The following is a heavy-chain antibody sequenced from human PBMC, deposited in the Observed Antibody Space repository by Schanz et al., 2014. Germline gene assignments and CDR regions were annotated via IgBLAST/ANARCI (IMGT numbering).Heavy chain of an antibody. CDR2: INPSSGGT. J-gene: IGHJ4*02. V-gene: IGHV1-2*02. D-gene: IGHD4-17*01. CDR1: GYTFTDYH. CDR3: ARELRLEYYFDY. Sequence: QVQLVQSGAEVKNPGASVKVSCKSSGYTFTDYHIHWVRQAPGQGLEWMGWINPSSGGTNYAQKFQGRVTMTRDTSISTAYMELSSLRSDDTAVYYCARELRLEYYFDYWGQGTQVTVSS.